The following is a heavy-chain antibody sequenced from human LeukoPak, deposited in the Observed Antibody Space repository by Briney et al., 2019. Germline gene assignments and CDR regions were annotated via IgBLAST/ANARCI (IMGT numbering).Heavy chain of an antibody. D-gene: IGHD2-2*01. J-gene: IGHJ4*02. CDR1: GYTFTGYY. Sequence: GASVKVSCKASGYTFTGYYMHWVRQAPGQGLEWMGWINPNSGGTNYAQKFQGRVTMTRDTSISTAYMELSRLRSDDTAVYYCARDWGDNCSSTSCHAWGQGTLVTVSS. V-gene: IGHV1-2*02. CDR2: INPNSGGT. CDR3: ARDWGDNCSSTSCHA.